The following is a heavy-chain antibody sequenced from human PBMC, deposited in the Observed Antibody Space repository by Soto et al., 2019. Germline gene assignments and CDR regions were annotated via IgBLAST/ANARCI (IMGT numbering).Heavy chain of an antibody. V-gene: IGHV3-48*01. CDR2: ICSSCIII. J-gene: IGHJ5*02. D-gene: IGHD3-3*01. CDR1: GFTFSSYS. CDR3: ASLTFTSPEAYYDFWSGYPNWFDP. Sequence: PGGSLRLSCAASGFTFSSYSMNWVRQAPGKGLEWVSYICSSCIIIYYADSVKGLFTISRDNAKNSLYLQMNILRAEDTAVYYCASLTFTSPEAYYDFWSGYPNWFDPWGQGTLVTVSS.